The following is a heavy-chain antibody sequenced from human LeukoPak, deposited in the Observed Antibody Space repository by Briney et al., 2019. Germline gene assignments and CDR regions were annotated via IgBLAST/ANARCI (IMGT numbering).Heavy chain of an antibody. CDR1: GGSISGYY. V-gene: IGHV4-59*08. Sequence: SETLSLTCTVSGGSISGYYWSWVRQPPGKGLEWIAYIHYSGSTSYNPSLKSRVTILVDTSKNQVSLRMTSVTAADTAVYYCARRSLMGTTNYNYFMDVRGNGTTVTVAS. D-gene: IGHD1-26*01. CDR3: ARRSLMGTTNYNYFMDV. J-gene: IGHJ6*03. CDR2: IHYSGST.